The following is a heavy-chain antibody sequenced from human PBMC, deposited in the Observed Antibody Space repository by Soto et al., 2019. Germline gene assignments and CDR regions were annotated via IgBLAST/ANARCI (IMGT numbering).Heavy chain of an antibody. CDR2: VIPVLGQA. CDR1: GGTFSSYV. CDR3: ARVGGVGSAPGSDF. Sequence: SVKVSCKASGGTFSSYVISWLRQAPGQGLEWMGGVIPVLGQAYYAQNFQGRVTITADESTRTAYMELSSLRSEDTAVYFCARVGGVGSAPGSDFWGQGTLVTVS. V-gene: IGHV1-69*13. D-gene: IGHD1-26*01. J-gene: IGHJ4*02.